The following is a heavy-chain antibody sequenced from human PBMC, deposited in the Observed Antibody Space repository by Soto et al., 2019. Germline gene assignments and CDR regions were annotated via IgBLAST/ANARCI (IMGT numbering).Heavy chain of an antibody. CDR1: GGSISSSSYY. Sequence: SETLSLTCTVSGGSISSSSYYWGWIRQPPGKGLEWIGSIYYSGSTYYNPSLKSRVTISVDTSKNQFSLKLSSVTAADTAVYYCARGAAAPAGRFDPWGQGTLVTVSS. CDR2: IYYSGST. V-gene: IGHV4-39*01. J-gene: IGHJ5*02. CDR3: ARGAAAPAGRFDP. D-gene: IGHD6-13*01.